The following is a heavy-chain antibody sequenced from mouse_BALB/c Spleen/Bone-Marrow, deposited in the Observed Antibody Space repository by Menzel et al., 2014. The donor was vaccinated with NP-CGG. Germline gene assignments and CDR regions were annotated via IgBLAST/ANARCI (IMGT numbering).Heavy chain of an antibody. CDR1: GYTFTSFW. CDR3: TNYGYD. CDR2: INPSNGRT. V-gene: IGHV1S81*02. Sequence: QVQLQQPGAELVKPGASVKLSCKASGYTFTSFWMHWAKLRPGQGFEWNGEINPSNGRTNYNEKFRRKATLTVDKSSSTAYMQLSSLTSEDSAVYYCTNYGYDWGRGTTLTVSS. J-gene: IGHJ2*01. D-gene: IGHD1-2*01.